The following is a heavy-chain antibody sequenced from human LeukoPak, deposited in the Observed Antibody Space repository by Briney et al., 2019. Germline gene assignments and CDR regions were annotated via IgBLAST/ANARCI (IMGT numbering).Heavy chain of an antibody. D-gene: IGHD5-12*01. J-gene: IGHJ4*02. CDR3: ASSPTDIVATMV. Sequence: PSETLSLTCTVSGGSISSSSYYWGWIRQPPGKGLEWIGSIYYSGSTYYNPSLKSRVTISVDTSKNQFSLKLSSVTAADTAVYYCASSPTDIVATMVWGQGTLVTVSS. V-gene: IGHV4-39*01. CDR1: GGSISSSSYY. CDR2: IYYSGST.